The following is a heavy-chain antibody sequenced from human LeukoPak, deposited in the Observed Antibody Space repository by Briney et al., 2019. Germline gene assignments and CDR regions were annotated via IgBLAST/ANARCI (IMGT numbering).Heavy chain of an antibody. J-gene: IGHJ4*02. Sequence: SETLSLTCTVSGGSISSYYWSWIRQPPGKGLEWIGHIYYSGSTNYNPSLKSRVTISVDTSKNQFSLKLSSVTAADTAVYYCARSYYDSSGSSWYFDYWGQGTLVTVSS. CDR2: IYYSGST. V-gene: IGHV4-59*01. CDR1: GGSISSYY. CDR3: ARSYYDSSGSSWYFDY. D-gene: IGHD3-22*01.